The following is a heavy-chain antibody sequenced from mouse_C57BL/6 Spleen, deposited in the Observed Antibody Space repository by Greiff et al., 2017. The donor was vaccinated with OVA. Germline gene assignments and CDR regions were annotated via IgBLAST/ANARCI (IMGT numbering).Heavy chain of an antibody. J-gene: IGHJ4*01. V-gene: IGHV5-4*01. CDR1: GFTFSSYA. CDR3: ARDDYYGSSHYAMDY. Sequence: DVMLVESGGGLVKPGGSLKLSCAASGFTFSSYAMSWVRRTPEKRLEWVATISDGGSYTYYPDNVKGRFTISRDNAKNNLYLQMSHLKSEDTAMYYCARDDYYGSSHYAMDYWGQGTSVTVSS. D-gene: IGHD1-1*01. CDR2: ISDGGSYT.